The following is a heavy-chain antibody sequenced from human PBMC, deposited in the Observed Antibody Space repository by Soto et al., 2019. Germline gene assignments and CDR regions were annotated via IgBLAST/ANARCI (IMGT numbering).Heavy chain of an antibody. V-gene: IGHV6-1*01. J-gene: IGHJ5*02. Sequence: QSQTLSLTCAISGDSVSSNSAAWNWIRQSPSRGLEWLGRTYYRSKWYNDYAVSVKSRITINPDTSKNQFSLQLNSVTPEDTAVYYCARGGSSWYSNWRYNWFDPWGQGTLVTVSS. D-gene: IGHD6-13*01. CDR3: ARGGSSWYSNWRYNWFDP. CDR2: TYYRSKWYN. CDR1: GDSVSSNSAA.